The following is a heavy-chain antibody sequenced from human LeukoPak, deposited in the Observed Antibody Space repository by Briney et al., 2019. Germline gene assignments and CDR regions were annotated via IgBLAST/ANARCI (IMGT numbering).Heavy chain of an antibody. V-gene: IGHV4-34*01. J-gene: IGHJ6*03. CDR3: ARTLGTSQNYYYYMDV. CDR2: INHSRST. Sequence: SETLSLTCAVYGGSFSGYYWSWIRQPPGKGLEWIGEINHSRSTNYNPSLKSRVTISVDTSKNQFSLKLSSVTAADTAVYYCARTLGTSQNYYYYMDVWGKGTTVTVSS. CDR1: GGSFSGYY. D-gene: IGHD2-2*01.